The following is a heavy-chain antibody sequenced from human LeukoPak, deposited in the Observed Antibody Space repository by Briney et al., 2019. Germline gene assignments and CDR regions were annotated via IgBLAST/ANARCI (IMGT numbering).Heavy chain of an antibody. CDR2: INHSGST. D-gene: IGHD2-2*01. CDR3: ASSCSSTSCPRDY. CDR1: GRSFSGYY. Sequence: SETLSLTCAVYGRSFSGYYWSWIRQPPGKGLEWIGEINHSGSTNYNPSLKSRVTISVDTSKNQFSLKLSSVTAADTAVYYCASSCSSTSCPRDYWGQGTLVTVSS. J-gene: IGHJ4*02. V-gene: IGHV4-34*01.